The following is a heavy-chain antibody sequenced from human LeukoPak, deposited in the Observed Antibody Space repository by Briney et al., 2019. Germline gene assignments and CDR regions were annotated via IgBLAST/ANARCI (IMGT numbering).Heavy chain of an antibody. Sequence: GGSLRLSCAASGFTFSSYAMSWVRQAPGKGLEWVSAISGSGGSTYYADSVKGRFTISRDNSKNTLYLQMNSLRAEDTVVYYCAKDWVMCSHFYYYYGMDVWGQGTTVTVSS. V-gene: IGHV3-23*01. CDR1: GFTFSSYA. CDR3: AKDWVMCSHFYYYYGMDV. D-gene: IGHD3-16*01. J-gene: IGHJ6*02. CDR2: ISGSGGST.